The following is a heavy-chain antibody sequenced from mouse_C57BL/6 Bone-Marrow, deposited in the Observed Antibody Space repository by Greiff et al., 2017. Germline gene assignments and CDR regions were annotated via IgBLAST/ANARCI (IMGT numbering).Heavy chain of an antibody. J-gene: IGHJ1*03. CDR1: GYTFTSYW. V-gene: IGHV1-69*01. CDR2: IDPSDSYT. Sequence: QVQLQQPGAELVMPGASVKLSCKASGYTFTSYWMHWVKQRPGQGLEWIGEIDPSDSYTNYNQKFKGKSTLTVDKSSSPAYMQLSRLTTDDSAVDYCARGGGNWYFDVWGTGTTVTVSS. CDR3: ARGGGNWYFDV.